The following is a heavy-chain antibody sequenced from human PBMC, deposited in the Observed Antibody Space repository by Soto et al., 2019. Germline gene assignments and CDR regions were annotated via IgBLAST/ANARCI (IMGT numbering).Heavy chain of an antibody. V-gene: IGHV3-33*01. D-gene: IGHD4-17*01. CDR3: AREDYGDHPLIDY. Sequence: GESLKISCAASGFTFSSYGMHWVRQAPGKGLEWVAVIWYDGSNKYYADSVKGRFTISRDNSKNTMYLQMNSLRAEDTVLYYCAREDYGDHPLIDYWGQGTLVTVSS. CDR2: IWYDGSNK. CDR1: GFTFSSYG. J-gene: IGHJ4*02.